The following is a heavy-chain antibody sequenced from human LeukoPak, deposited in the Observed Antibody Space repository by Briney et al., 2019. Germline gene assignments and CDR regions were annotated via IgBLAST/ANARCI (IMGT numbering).Heavy chain of an antibody. D-gene: IGHD6-13*01. Sequence: SETLSLTCAVSGGSISSGGYSWSWIRQPPGKGLEWIGYIYHSGSTYYNPSLKSRVTISVDRSKNQFSLKLSSVTAADTAVYYCARRIAAAGTGRGWFDPWGQGTLATVSS. V-gene: IGHV4-30-2*01. J-gene: IGHJ5*02. CDR3: ARRIAAAGTGRGWFDP. CDR1: GGSISSGGYS. CDR2: IYHSGST.